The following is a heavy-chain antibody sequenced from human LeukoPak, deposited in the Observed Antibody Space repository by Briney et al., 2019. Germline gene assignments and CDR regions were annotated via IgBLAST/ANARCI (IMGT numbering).Heavy chain of an antibody. CDR2: INPNSGGT. CDR3: RTDTYGDYGDYIDY. V-gene: IGHV1-2*02. CDR1: GYTFTGYY. Sequence: GASVKVSCKASGYTFTGYYMHWVRQAPGQGLEWMGWINPNSGGTNYAQKFQGRVTMTRDTSISTAYMELSRLKSDDTAVYYCRTDTYGDYGDYIDYWGQGTLVTVSS. J-gene: IGHJ4*02. D-gene: IGHD4-17*01.